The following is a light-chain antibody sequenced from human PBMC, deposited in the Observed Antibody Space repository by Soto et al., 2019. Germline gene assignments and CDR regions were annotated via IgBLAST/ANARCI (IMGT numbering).Light chain of an antibody. V-gene: IGKV1-12*01. CDR3: QQANSFPFT. CDR2: AAS. J-gene: IGKJ3*01. Sequence: DIQMTQSPSSVSASVGDRVTITCRASQGVASWLAWYQQKSGEAPNLLIYAASNLQSGVPSRFSGSGSGTDFTLTISSLQPEDSATYYCQQANSFPFTFGPGTKVDIK. CDR1: QGVASW.